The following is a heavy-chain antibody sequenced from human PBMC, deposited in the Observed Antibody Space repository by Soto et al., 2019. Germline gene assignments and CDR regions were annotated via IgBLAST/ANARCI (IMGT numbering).Heavy chain of an antibody. D-gene: IGHD5-12*01. CDR2: IFNSGSA. Sequence: PSETLSLTCSVSGVVTFSGIYYWSWIGHRPGEGLECLGYIFNSGSAYYNPSLRSRVTISIDTSKDEFSLTLSSVTAADTAVYFCARGYSGYDYNFDYWGQGISVTVSS. J-gene: IGHJ4*02. V-gene: IGHV4-31*03. CDR1: GVVTFSGIYY. CDR3: ARGYSGYDYNFDY.